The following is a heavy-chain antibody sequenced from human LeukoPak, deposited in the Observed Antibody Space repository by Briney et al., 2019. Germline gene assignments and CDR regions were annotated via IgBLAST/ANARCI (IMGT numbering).Heavy chain of an antibody. J-gene: IGHJ6*03. D-gene: IGHD2-2*01. CDR1: GFTVSSNY. Sequence: PGGSLRLSCAASGFTVSSNYMSWVRQAPGKGLEWVSVIYSGGSTYYADSVKGRFTISRDNSKNTLYLQMNSLRAEDTAVYYCARSSVVPAAIRYYYYYMDVWGKGTTVTVSS. V-gene: IGHV3-53*01. CDR3: ARSSVVPAAIRYYYYYMDV. CDR2: IYSGGST.